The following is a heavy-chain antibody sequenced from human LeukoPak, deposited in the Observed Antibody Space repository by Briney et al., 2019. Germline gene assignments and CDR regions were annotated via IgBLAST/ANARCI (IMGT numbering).Heavy chain of an antibody. V-gene: IGHV3-30*18. J-gene: IGHJ4*02. CDR1: GFTFSSYG. Sequence: GGSLRLSCAASGFTFSSYGMHWVRQAPGKGLEWVAVISYDGSNKYYADSVKGRFTISRDNSKNTLYLQMNSLRAEDTAVYYCAKAGYSSSSDHYYFDYWGQGTLVTVSS. CDR2: ISYDGSNK. CDR3: AKAGYSSSSDHYYFDY. D-gene: IGHD6-6*01.